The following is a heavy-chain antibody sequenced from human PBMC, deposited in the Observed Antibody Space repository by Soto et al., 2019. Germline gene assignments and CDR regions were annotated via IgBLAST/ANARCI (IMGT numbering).Heavy chain of an antibody. CDR2: IYYSGST. D-gene: IGHD4-17*01. V-gene: IGHV4-59*01. CDR3: ARRYGYAFDI. J-gene: IGHJ3*02. CDR1: GGSISSYY. Sequence: SETLSLTCTVSGGSISSYYWSWIRQPPGKGLEWIGYIYYSGSTNYNPSLKSRVTISVDTSKNQFSLRLSSVTAADTAVYYCARRYGYAFDIWGQGTMVTVSS.